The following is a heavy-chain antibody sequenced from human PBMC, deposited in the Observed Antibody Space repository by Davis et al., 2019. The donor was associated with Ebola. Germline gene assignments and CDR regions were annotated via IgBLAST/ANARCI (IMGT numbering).Heavy chain of an antibody. Sequence: GESLKISCEASGFTFNNYAMNWVRQAPGKGLEWVSVISGSGGSTYYADSVKGRFTISRDNSKNTLYLQMNSLRAGDTAVYYCARYGGVYYFAYWGQGTLVTVSS. CDR3: ARYGGVYYFAY. CDR2: ISGSGGST. V-gene: IGHV3-23*01. J-gene: IGHJ4*02. D-gene: IGHD4-23*01. CDR1: GFTFNNYA.